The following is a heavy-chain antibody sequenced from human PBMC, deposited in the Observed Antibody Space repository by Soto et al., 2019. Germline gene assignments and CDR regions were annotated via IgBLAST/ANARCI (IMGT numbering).Heavy chain of an antibody. V-gene: IGHV6-1*01. CDR2: TFYRSKWYN. CDR3: AKEGGNHYCYYAMDV. D-gene: IGHD1-26*01. CDR1: GDSVSSNSAA. J-gene: IGHJ6*02. Sequence: QVQLQQSGPGLVKPSQTLSLTCAISGDSVSSNSAAWSWIRQSPSRGLEWLGRTFYRSKWYNDYAVSVKGILTIKPDTSQNQFSLQLNSVTPEDTAVYYCAKEGGNHYCYYAMDVWGQGTTVTVSS.